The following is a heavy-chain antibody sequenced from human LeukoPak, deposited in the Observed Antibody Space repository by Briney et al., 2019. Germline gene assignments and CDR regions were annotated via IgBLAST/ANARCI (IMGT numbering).Heavy chain of an antibody. V-gene: IGHV1-69*04. J-gene: IGHJ4*02. D-gene: IGHD2-2*01. CDR3: ARDGKDIVVVPAAYKGFDY. CDR1: GGTFSSYA. Sequence: SVKVFCKASGGTFSSYAISWVRQAPGQGLEWMGRIIPILGIANYAQKFQGRVTITADKSTSTAYMELSSLRSEDTAVYYCARDGKDIVVVPAAYKGFDYWGQGTLVTVSS. CDR2: IIPILGIA.